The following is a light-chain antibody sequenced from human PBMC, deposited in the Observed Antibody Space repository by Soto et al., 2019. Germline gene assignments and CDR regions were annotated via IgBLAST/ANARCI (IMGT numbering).Light chain of an antibody. CDR2: DTN. V-gene: IGLV7-43*01. Sequence: QTVVTQEPSLPVSPGGTVTLTCASSTGAVTSGYHPSRFQQRPGQPPRALMYDTNYKHSWTPARFSGSLFGGKAALTLSGAQPEDEAEYYCLLYPGGGWVFGGGTKVTVL. CDR3: LLYPGGGWV. CDR1: TGAVTSGYH. J-gene: IGLJ3*02.